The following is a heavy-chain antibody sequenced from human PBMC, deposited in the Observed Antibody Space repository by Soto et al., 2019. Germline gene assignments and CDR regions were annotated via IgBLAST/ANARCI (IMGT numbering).Heavy chain of an antibody. CDR2: ISRSSNII. J-gene: IGHJ4*02. CDR1: GFTFNYFA. CDR3: AREADGTDY. D-gene: IGHD1-1*01. V-gene: IGHV3-21*02. Sequence: EVQLLESGGGLVKPGGSLRLSCAASGFTFNYFAMTWVRQAPGRGLEWVSSISRSSNIINYADSVKGRFTISRDNSKNSLFLQMNSLRADDTAVYYCAREADGTDYWGQGALVTVSS.